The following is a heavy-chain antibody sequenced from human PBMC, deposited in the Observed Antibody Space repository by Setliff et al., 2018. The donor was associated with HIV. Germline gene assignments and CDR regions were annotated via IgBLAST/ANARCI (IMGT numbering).Heavy chain of an antibody. J-gene: IGHJ6*03. CDR1: GYTFTSYY. Sequence: ASVKVSCKASGYTFTSYYTHWVRQAPGQGLEWMGTINPSGGSTSYAQKFQGRVTMTRDTSTSTVYMELSSLRSEDTAVYYCARDCSSTSCPGSFNYYYYYYYMDVWGKGTTVTVSS. V-gene: IGHV1-46*03. CDR2: INPSGGST. CDR3: ARDCSSTSCPGSFNYYYYYYYMDV. D-gene: IGHD2-2*01.